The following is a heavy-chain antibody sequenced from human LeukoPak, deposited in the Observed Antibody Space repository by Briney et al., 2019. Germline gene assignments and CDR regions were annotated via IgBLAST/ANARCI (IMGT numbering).Heavy chain of an antibody. J-gene: IGHJ6*03. CDR1: GGSISSYY. D-gene: IGHD1-26*01. CDR3: ARVLGYHYYYYMDV. V-gene: IGHV4-59*01. CDR2: IYYSGST. Sequence: TSETLSLTCTVSGGSISSYYWSWIRQPPGKGLEWIGYIYYSGSTNYNPSLKSRVTISVDTSKNQFSLKLSSVTAADTAVYYCARVLGYHYYYYMDVWGKGTTVTVSS.